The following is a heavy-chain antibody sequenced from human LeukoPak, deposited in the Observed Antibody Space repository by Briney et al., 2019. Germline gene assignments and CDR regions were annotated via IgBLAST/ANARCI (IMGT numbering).Heavy chain of an antibody. CDR3: ARGGAGYCSSATCRPFYFDY. CDR2: IYTSGST. J-gene: IGHJ4*02. CDR1: GGSLSSGSYY. Sequence: PSETLSLTCTVSGGSLSSGSYYWSWIRQPAGKGLEWIGRIYTSGSTNYNPSLKSRVTISVDTSKNQFSLKLSSVTAADTAVYYCARGGAGYCSSATCRPFYFDYLGQGTLVTVSS. D-gene: IGHD2-2*01. V-gene: IGHV4-61*02.